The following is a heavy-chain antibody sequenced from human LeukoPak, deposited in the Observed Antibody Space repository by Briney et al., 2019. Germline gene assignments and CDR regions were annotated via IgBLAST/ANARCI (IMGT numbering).Heavy chain of an antibody. Sequence: PSETLSLTCTVPGGSLSSNYWIWIRQPPGKGLEWIGYIYYSGNTNYNPSLKSRVTMSVDTSKNQFSLQLSSVTAADTAVYYCATAPNTFYFDYWGQGTPVTVSS. V-gene: IGHV4-59*08. CDR1: GGSLSSNY. J-gene: IGHJ4*02. CDR2: IYYSGNT. CDR3: ATAPNTFYFDY. D-gene: IGHD1/OR15-1a*01.